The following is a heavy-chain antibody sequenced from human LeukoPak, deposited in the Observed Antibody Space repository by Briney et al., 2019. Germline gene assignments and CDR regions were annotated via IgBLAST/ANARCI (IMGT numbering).Heavy chain of an antibody. CDR3: ARDLDGVVVNTDAFDI. J-gene: IGHJ3*02. Sequence: PSETLSLTCTVSGYSISSGYYWGWIRQPPGKGLEWIGSIYHSGSTNYNPSLKSRVTISVDKSKNQFSLKLSSVTAADTAVYYCARDLDGVVVNTDAFDIWGQGTMVTVSS. D-gene: IGHD3-22*01. CDR1: GYSISSGYY. V-gene: IGHV4-38-2*02. CDR2: IYHSGST.